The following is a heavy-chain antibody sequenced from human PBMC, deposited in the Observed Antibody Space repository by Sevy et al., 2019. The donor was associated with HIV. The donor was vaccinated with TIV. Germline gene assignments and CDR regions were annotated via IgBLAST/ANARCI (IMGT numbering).Heavy chain of an antibody. CDR3: ARAVAGTYYYYYGMDV. D-gene: IGHD6-19*01. Sequence: GGSLRLSCAASGFTFSSYWISWVRQAPGKGLEWVANIKQDGSEKYYVDSVKGRFTISRDNAKNSLYLQMNSLRAEDTAVYYCARAVAGTYYYYYGMDVWGQGTTVTVSS. J-gene: IGHJ6*02. CDR2: IKQDGSEK. CDR1: GFTFSSYW. V-gene: IGHV3-7*01.